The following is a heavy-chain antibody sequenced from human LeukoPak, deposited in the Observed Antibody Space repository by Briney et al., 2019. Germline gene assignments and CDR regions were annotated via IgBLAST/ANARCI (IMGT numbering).Heavy chain of an antibody. CDR2: IYYSGST. CDR1: GGSFSGYY. V-gene: IGHV4-34*01. CDR3: ARVPYYYDSSGYYPFDY. Sequence: SETLSLTCAVYGGSFSGYYWSWIRQPPGKGLEWIGSIYYSGSTYYNPSLKSRVTISVDTSKNQFSLKLSSVTAADTAVYYCARVPYYYDSSGYYPFDYWGQGTLVTVSS. J-gene: IGHJ4*02. D-gene: IGHD3-22*01.